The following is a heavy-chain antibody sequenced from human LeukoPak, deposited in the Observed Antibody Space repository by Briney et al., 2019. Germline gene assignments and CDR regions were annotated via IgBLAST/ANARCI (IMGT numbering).Heavy chain of an antibody. CDR2: ISSSSSYI. Sequence: PGGSLRLSCAASGFTFSSYSMNWVRQAPGKGLEWVSSISSSSSYIYYADSVKGRFTISRDNAKNSLYLQMNSLRAEDTAVYYCARVMAGSADAFDIWGQGTMVTVSS. D-gene: IGHD3-10*01. CDR1: GFTFSSYS. J-gene: IGHJ3*02. CDR3: ARVMAGSADAFDI. V-gene: IGHV3-21*01.